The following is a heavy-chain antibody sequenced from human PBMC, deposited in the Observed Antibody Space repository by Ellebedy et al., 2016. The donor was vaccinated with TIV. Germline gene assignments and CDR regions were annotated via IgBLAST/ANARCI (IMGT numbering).Heavy chain of an antibody. CDR3: ARRGSYGDYSVRVNSWFDL. Sequence: PGGSLRLSCEASGFSFRSYWMSWVRQAPGKGLEWVANIYQDGSEQYYVDSVKGRFTISRDNARNSVYLQMNSLRAEDTAVYYSARRGSYGDYSVRVNSWFDLWGQGTLVTVSS. CDR1: GFSFRSYW. J-gene: IGHJ5*02. V-gene: IGHV3-7*01. D-gene: IGHD4-17*01. CDR2: IYQDGSEQ.